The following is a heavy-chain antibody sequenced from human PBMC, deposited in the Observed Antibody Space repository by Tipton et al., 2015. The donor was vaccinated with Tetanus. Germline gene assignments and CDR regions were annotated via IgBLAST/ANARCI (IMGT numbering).Heavy chain of an antibody. D-gene: IGHD1-14*01. CDR3: AKEALGVLNL. CDR1: GFTFKSYT. V-gene: IGHV3-23*01. Sequence: GSLRLSCAASGFTFKSYTMNWVRQAPGNGLEWVAAISGSRLTPYYADSVKGRVTISRDNSKNTLSLQLNSLRADDTAIYYCAKEALGVLNLWGKGTTVTVSS. J-gene: IGHJ6*04. CDR2: ISGSRLTP.